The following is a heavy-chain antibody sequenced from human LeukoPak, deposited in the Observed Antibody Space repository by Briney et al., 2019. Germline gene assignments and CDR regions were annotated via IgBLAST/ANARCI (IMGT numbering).Heavy chain of an antibody. J-gene: IGHJ4*02. CDR1: GFTFSSYS. D-gene: IGHD5-24*01. CDR3: AREPAGYNFDY. V-gene: IGHV3-21*01. CDR2: ISSSSSYI. Sequence: GGSLRLSCAASGFTFSSYSMNWVRQAPGNGLEWVSSISSSSSYIYYADSVKGRFTTSRDNAKNSLYLQMNSLRAEDTAVYYCAREPAGYNFDYWGQGTLVTVSS.